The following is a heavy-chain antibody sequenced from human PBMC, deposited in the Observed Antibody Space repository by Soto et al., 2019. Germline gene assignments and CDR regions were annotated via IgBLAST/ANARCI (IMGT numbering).Heavy chain of an antibody. V-gene: IGHV3-30-3*01. CDR3: ARVVSSGWPYYYYGMDV. CDR2: ISYDGSNK. Sequence: GGSLRLSCAASGFTFISYAMHWVRQAPGKGLEWVAVISYDGSNKYYADSVKGRFTISRDNSKNTLYLQMNSLRAEDTAVYYCARVVSSGWPYYYYGMDVWGQGTTVTVSS. CDR1: GFTFISYA. D-gene: IGHD6-19*01. J-gene: IGHJ6*02.